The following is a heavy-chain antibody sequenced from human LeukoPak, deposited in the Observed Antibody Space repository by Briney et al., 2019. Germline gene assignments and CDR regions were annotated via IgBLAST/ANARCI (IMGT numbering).Heavy chain of an antibody. Sequence: PSETLSLTCAVYGGSFSGYYWSWIRQPPGKGLEWIGEINHSGSTNYNPSLKGRVTISVDTSKNQFSLKLSSVTAADTAVYYCARITAMVKDVWGKGTTVTVSS. CDR3: ARITAMVKDV. CDR2: INHSGST. V-gene: IGHV4-34*01. CDR1: GGSFSGYY. J-gene: IGHJ6*04. D-gene: IGHD5-18*01.